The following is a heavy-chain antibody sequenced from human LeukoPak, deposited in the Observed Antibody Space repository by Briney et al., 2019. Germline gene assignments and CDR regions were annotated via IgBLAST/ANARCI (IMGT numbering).Heavy chain of an antibody. Sequence: PSETLSLTCAVYGGSFSGYYWSRIRQPPGKGLEWIGEINHSGSTNYNPSLKSRVTISVDTSKNQFSLKLSSVTAADTAVYYCARGAVLRYYRGAFDIWGQGTMVTVSS. D-gene: IGHD3-9*01. CDR1: GGSFSGYY. J-gene: IGHJ3*02. CDR2: INHSGST. CDR3: ARGAVLRYYRGAFDI. V-gene: IGHV4-34*01.